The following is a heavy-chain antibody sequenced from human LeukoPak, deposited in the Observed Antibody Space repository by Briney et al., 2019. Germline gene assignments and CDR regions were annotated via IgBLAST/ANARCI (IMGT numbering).Heavy chain of an antibody. D-gene: IGHD3-10*01. CDR3: ATIYGSGSYYLGYMDV. V-gene: IGHV4-61*02. Sequence: SETLSLTCTVSGGSISSGSYYWSWIRQPAGKGLEWIGRIYTSGSTNYNPSLKSRVTISVDTSKNQFSLKLSSVTAADTAVYYCATIYGSGSYYLGYMDVWGKGTTVTISS. CDR2: IYTSGST. CDR1: GGSISSGSYY. J-gene: IGHJ6*03.